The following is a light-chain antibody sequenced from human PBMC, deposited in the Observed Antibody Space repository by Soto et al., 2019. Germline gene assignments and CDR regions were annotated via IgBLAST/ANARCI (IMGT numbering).Light chain of an antibody. V-gene: IGLV1-51*01. CDR3: GTWDSSLSAGV. CDR2: DNN. CDR1: SSNIGNNY. Sequence: QSVLTQPPSVSAAPGQKVTISCSGSSSNIGNNYVSWYQQLPGTAPKLLIYDNNKRPSGIPDRFSGSTSGTSATLGITGLQTGDEADYYCGTWDSSLSAGVFGGGPKLTVL. J-gene: IGLJ2*01.